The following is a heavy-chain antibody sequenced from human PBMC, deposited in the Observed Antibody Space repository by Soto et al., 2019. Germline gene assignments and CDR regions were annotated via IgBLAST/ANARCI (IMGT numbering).Heavy chain of an antibody. CDR3: SGGVGDAI. CDR2: TNQDGSEK. V-gene: IGHV3-7*04. CDR1: GFSFRSDW. D-gene: IGHD1-26*01. J-gene: IGHJ4*02. Sequence: QLVEPGGGLVQPGGSLRLTCAVSGFSFRSDWMNWVRQAPGKGLEWVAHTNQDGSEKYYLDSVKGRFTIFRDNAKNSLYLQMNSLRAEDTAVYYCSGGVGDAIWGQGTLVTVSS.